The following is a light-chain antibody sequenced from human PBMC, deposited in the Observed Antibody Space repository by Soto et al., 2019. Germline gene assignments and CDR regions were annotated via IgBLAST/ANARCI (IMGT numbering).Light chain of an antibody. J-gene: IGLJ2*01. Sequence: QRVLTQSPSASASLGASVKLTCTLSSGHSSYAIAWHQQQPEKGPRYLMKLNSDGSHSKGDGIPDRFSGSSSGAERYLTISRLQSEGEADYYCQTWGTGIHVVFGGGTKLTVL. CDR3: QTWGTGIHVV. CDR2: LNSDGSH. CDR1: SGHSSYA. V-gene: IGLV4-69*01.